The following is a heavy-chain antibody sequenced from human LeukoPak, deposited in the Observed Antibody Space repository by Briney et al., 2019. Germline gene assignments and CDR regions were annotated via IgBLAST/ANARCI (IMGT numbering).Heavy chain of an antibody. CDR2: TYYRSKWYN. CDR1: GDSVSSNSAA. J-gene: IGHJ6*03. Sequence: SQTLSLTCAISGDSVSSNSAAWNWIRQSPSRGLEWLGRTYYRSKWYNDYAVSVKSRITINPDTSKNQFSLQLNSVTPEDTAVYYCARGVRDILTGYFFYYYYMDVWGKGTTVTVSS. CDR3: ARGVRDILTGYFFYYYYMDV. V-gene: IGHV6-1*01. D-gene: IGHD3-9*01.